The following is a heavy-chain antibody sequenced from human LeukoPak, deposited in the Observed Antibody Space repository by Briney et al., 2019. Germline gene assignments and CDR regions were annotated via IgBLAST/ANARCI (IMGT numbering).Heavy chain of an antibody. D-gene: IGHD6-13*01. CDR3: ARFSSSWSDFDY. V-gene: IGHV1-18*01. CDR2: ISAYNGNT. J-gene: IGHJ4*02. Sequence: VASVNVSCTASGYTFTSYGISWVRQAPGQGLEWMGWISAYNGNTNYAQKLQGRVTMTTDTSTSTAYMELRSLRSDDTAVYYCARFSSSWSDFDYWGQGTLVTVSS. CDR1: GYTFTSYG.